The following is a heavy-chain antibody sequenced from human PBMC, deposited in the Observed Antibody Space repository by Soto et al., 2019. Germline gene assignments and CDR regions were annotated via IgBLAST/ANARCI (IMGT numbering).Heavy chain of an antibody. J-gene: IGHJ3*02. CDR1: GFPFSSCA. Sequence: QVQLVESGGGVVQPGRSLRLSCAASGFPFSSCAMYWVRQAPGKGLEWVAVISYDGSNKYYADSVKGRFTISRDNCKNTLYLQMNSLGTEDTAVYFCARGPYCSSTSCSGAVLGAFDIWGQGTMVTVSS. CDR3: ARGPYCSSTSCSGAVLGAFDI. V-gene: IGHV3-30-3*01. D-gene: IGHD2-2*01. CDR2: ISYDGSNK.